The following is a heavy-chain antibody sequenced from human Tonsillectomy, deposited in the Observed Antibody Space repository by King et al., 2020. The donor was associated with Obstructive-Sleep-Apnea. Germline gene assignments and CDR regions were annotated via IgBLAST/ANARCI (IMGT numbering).Heavy chain of an antibody. Sequence: QVQLVESGGGLVKPGGSLRLSCAASGFTFSDYYMTWIRQAPGKGLEWVSHMSGKTYSTDYADSVRGRFTISSDDDKNSLYLQMNSLRVEDTAIYYCVARGYNYAYVGQWGQGTLVTVSS. V-gene: IGHV3-11*06. J-gene: IGHJ4*02. CDR2: MSGKTYST. D-gene: IGHD5-18*01. CDR3: VARGYNYAYVGQ. CDR1: GFTFSDYY.